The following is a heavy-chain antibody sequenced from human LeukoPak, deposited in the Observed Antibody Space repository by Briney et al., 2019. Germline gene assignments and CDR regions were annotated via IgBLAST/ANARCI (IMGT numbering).Heavy chain of an antibody. CDR3: ARGLRIVVVPAAINWFDP. J-gene: IGHJ5*02. Sequence: ASVKVSCKASGYTFTSYAMNWVRQAPGQGLEWMGWINTNTGNPTYAQGFTGRFVFSLDTSVSTAYLQISSLKAEDTAVYYCARGLRIVVVPAAINWFDPWGQGTLVTVSS. CDR2: INTNTGNP. CDR1: GYTFTSYA. V-gene: IGHV7-4-1*02. D-gene: IGHD2-2*02.